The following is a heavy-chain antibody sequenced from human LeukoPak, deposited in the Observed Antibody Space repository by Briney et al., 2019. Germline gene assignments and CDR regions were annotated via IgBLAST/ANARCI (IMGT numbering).Heavy chain of an antibody. J-gene: IGHJ4*02. D-gene: IGHD1-26*01. CDR3: AKESGSYYGNFDY. CDR2: ISGGGDST. CDR1: GFTFSTYA. Sequence: PGGSLRLSCAASGFTFSTYAMSWVRQAPGKGLEWVSAISGGGDSTSYADSGSCRFTISRDNSKNTLYLQMNSLRAEGPAIYYCAKESGSYYGNFDYWGQGTLVTVSS. V-gene: IGHV3-23*01.